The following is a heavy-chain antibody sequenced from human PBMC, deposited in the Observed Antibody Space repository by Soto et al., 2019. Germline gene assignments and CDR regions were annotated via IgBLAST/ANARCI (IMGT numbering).Heavy chain of an antibody. CDR2: IWYDGSNK. V-gene: IGHV3-33*08. D-gene: IGHD5-18*01. CDR3: ARDYSGGGMDV. CDR1: GFTFSSYA. Sequence: GGSLRLSCAASGFTFSSYAMSWVRQAPGKGLEWVAVIWYDGSNKYYADSVKGRFTISRDNSKNTLYLQMNSLRAEDTAVYYCARDYSGGGMDVWGQGTTVTVSS. J-gene: IGHJ6*02.